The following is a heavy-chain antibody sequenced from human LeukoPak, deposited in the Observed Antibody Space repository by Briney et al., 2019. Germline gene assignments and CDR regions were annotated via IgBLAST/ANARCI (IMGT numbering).Heavy chain of an antibody. CDR1: GYTFTGYY. CDR3: ARIWVRQGYWYFDL. J-gene: IGHJ2*01. Sequence: ASVKVSCKASGYTFTGYYMHWVRQALGQGLEWMGRINPNSGGTNYAQKFQGRVTMTRDTSISTAYMELSRLRSDDTAVYYCARIWVRQGYWYFDLWGRGTLVTVSS. CDR2: INPNSGGT. D-gene: IGHD3-10*01. V-gene: IGHV1-2*06.